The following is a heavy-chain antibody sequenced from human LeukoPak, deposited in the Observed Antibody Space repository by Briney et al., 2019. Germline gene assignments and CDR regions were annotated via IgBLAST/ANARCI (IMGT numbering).Heavy chain of an antibody. CDR1: GGSISSSSYY. D-gene: IGHD6-19*01. CDR2: IYHSGKA. J-gene: IGHJ3*02. CDR3: ARLDSIYSSGWYGAFDI. Sequence: PSETLSLTCTVSGGSISSSSYYWGWIRQPPGKGLEWIGSIYHSGKAYYNPSLKSRVTISVDTSKNRFSLKLSSVTAADTAVFHCARLDSIYSSGWYGAFDIWGQGTMVTVSS. V-gene: IGHV4-39*07.